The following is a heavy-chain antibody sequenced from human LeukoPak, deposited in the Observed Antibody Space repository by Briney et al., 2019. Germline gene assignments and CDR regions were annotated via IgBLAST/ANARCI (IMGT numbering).Heavy chain of an antibody. Sequence: PGGSLRLSCAASGFTFSIHSMNWVRQAPGKGLEWVSSISSSSSYIYYADSVKGRFTISRDNAKNSLYLQMNSLRAEDTALYHCARGSQDDPLDYWGQGTLVTVSS. V-gene: IGHV3-21*04. CDR3: ARGSQDDPLDY. CDR2: ISSSSSYI. J-gene: IGHJ4*02. CDR1: GFTFSIHS. D-gene: IGHD3-16*01.